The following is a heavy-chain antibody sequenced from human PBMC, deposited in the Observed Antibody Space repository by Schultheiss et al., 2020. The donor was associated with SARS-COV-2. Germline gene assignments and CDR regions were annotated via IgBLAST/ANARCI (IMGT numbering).Heavy chain of an antibody. CDR1: GGSISSYY. CDR3: ARDRVAAAGTGKFDY. Sequence: SETLSLTCTVSGGSISSYYWSWIRQPPGKGLEWIGYIYYSGSTYYNPSLKSRVTISVDRSKNQFSLKLSSVTAADTAVYYCARDRVAAAGTGKFDYWGQGTLVTVSS. D-gene: IGHD6-13*01. J-gene: IGHJ4*02. V-gene: IGHV4-59*12. CDR2: IYYSGST.